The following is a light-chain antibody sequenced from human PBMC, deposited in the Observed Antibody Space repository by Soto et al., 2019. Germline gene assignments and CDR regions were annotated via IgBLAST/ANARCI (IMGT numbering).Light chain of an antibody. CDR3: QQYYSIPLT. V-gene: IGKV4-1*01. J-gene: IGKJ4*01. Sequence: DFVMTQYPDSLAVSLGETATINCKSSQSVLYSSNNMNYLSWYQQKPVQPPKLLIYWASTRKSGVPTRISGSGSGTDFTLTISSLQAEDVAVYYCQQYYSIPLTYGGGTKVEIK. CDR1: QSVLYSSNNMNY. CDR2: WAS.